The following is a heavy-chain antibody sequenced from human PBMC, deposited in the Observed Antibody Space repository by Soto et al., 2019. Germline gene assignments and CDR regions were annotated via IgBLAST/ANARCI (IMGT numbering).Heavy chain of an antibody. J-gene: IGHJ6*02. V-gene: IGHV6-1*01. CDR2: TYYKSKWNN. Sequence: SQTLSLTCVISGDSVSSNSAGWNWIRQSPSRGLEWLGRTYYKSKWNNDYALSVRSRITINPDTSKNQFSLHLYSVTPEDTAVYYCTGITWFRGMDVWGQGTPVTVSS. CDR3: TGITWFRGMDV. D-gene: IGHD3-10*01. CDR1: GDSVSSNSAG.